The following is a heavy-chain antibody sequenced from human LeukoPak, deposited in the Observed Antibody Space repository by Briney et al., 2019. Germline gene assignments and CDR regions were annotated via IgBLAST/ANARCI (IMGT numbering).Heavy chain of an antibody. CDR2: ISSSSSYI. V-gene: IGHV3-21*01. CDR3: ARNVDTVMAPYYYYGMDV. J-gene: IGHJ6*02. D-gene: IGHD5-18*01. Sequence: AGGSLRLSCAASGFTFSSYSMNWVRQAPGKGLEWVSSISSSSSYIYYADSVKGRFTISRDNAKNSLHLQMNSLRAEDTAVYYCARNVDTVMAPYYYYGMDVWGQGTTVTVSS. CDR1: GFTFSSYS.